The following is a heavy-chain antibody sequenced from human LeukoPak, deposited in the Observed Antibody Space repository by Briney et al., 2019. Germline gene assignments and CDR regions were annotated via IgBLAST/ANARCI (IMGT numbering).Heavy chain of an antibody. J-gene: IGHJ4*02. CDR3: AKYNSGLEY. CDR2: ISGNGGST. D-gene: IGHD6-19*01. CDR1: GFTFSNYA. V-gene: IGHV3-23*01. Sequence: QPAGSLRLSCAASGFTFSNYAMSWVRQDPGKGLEWFSAISGNGGSTYYADSVKGRFTISRDNSKNTLYLQMNSLETEDTAVYYCAKYNSGLEYWGQGTLVTVSS.